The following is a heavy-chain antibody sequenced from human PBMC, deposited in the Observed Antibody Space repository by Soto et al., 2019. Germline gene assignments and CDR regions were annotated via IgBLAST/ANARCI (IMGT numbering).Heavy chain of an antibody. D-gene: IGHD6-13*01. CDR1: GFTFSSYA. J-gene: IGHJ4*02. CDR3: AKGPLSSSWDRYERREYYFDY. V-gene: IGHV3-23*01. CDR2: ISGSGGST. Sequence: GGSLRLSCAASGFTFSSYAMSWVRQAPGKGLEWVSAISGSGGSTYYADSVKGRFTISRDNSKNTLYLQMNSLRAEDTAVYYCAKGPLSSSWDRYERREYYFDYWGQGTLVTVSS.